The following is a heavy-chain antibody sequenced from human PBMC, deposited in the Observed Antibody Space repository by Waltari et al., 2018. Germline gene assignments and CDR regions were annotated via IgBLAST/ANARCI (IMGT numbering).Heavy chain of an antibody. CDR1: GGSITGYY. Sequence: QVKLQESGPGLVKPSETLSLTGTVSGGSITGYYYSWIRQPAGKGLEWIGRIYSSGSSNYNPSLRSRVTMSVDTSKNQLSLKLSSVTAADTAVYYCARLMGYYYMDVWGKGTTVTVSS. V-gene: IGHV4-4*07. CDR2: IYSSGSS. CDR3: ARLMGYYYMDV. J-gene: IGHJ6*03.